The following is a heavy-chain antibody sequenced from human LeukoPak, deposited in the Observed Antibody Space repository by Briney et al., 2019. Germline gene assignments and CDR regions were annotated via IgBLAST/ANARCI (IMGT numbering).Heavy chain of an antibody. CDR2: ISTSGRTI. CDR1: GFTFSSFE. Sequence: PGGSLRLSCASSGFTFSSFEMNWVRQAPGKGLEWLSYISTSGRTIYYADSVKGRFTISRDNAKNSLYLQMNSLRAEDTAVYYCARGWSYGLYYFDYWGQGTLVTVSS. CDR3: ARGWSYGLYYFDY. V-gene: IGHV3-48*03. J-gene: IGHJ4*02. D-gene: IGHD5-18*01.